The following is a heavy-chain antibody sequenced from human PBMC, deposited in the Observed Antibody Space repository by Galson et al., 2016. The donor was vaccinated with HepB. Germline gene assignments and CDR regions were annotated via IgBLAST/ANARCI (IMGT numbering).Heavy chain of an antibody. D-gene: IGHD2-21*02. Sequence: TLSLTCTVSGGSISRAKYYWSWIRQHPGRGLEWIGYIFYSGTTHYNPSLKSRVTIAMETSKNHFSLNLNSVTAADTAVYYCARTTGDCGGDCSWFDPWGQGTLVTVSS. V-gene: IGHV4-31*03. J-gene: IGHJ5*01. CDR2: IFYSGTT. CDR3: ARTTGDCGGDCSWFDP. CDR1: GGSISRAKYY.